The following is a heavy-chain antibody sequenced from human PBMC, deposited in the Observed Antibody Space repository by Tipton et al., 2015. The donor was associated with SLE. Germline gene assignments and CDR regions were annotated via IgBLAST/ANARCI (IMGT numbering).Heavy chain of an antibody. Sequence: QLVQSGAEVKKPGASVKVSCKASGYTFTSYDINWVRQATGQGLEWMGWMNPNSGNTGYAQKFQGRVTMTRNTSISTAYMELSSLSSEAPAVYYGGGGRGGQQLVRDYWGQGTLVTVSS. CDR1: GYTFTSYD. CDR2: MNPNSGNT. J-gene: IGHJ4*02. V-gene: IGHV1-8*01. CDR3: GGGRGGQQLVRDY. D-gene: IGHD6-13*01.